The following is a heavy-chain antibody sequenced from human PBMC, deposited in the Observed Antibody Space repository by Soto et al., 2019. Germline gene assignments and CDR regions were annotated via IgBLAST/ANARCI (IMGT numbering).Heavy chain of an antibody. J-gene: IGHJ5*02. V-gene: IGHV4-39*01. D-gene: IGHD3-10*01. Sequence: SATRSLTCTVSGGSISSSSYYWGWIRQPPGKGLEWIGSIYYSGSTYYNPSLKSRVTISVDTSKNQFSLKLSSVTAADTAVYYCARRTMVRGARWFDPWGQGTLVTVS. CDR3: ARRTMVRGARWFDP. CDR1: GGSISSSSYY. CDR2: IYYSGST.